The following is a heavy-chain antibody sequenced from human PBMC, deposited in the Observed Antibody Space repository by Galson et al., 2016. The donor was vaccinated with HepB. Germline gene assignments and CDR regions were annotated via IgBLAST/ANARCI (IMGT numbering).Heavy chain of an antibody. CDR2: IYDRGST. Sequence: SETLSLTCTVSGGSISSYYWSWIRQPPGKGLEWIGYIYDRGSTNYNPSLKSRVTISLDTSKNQFSLKLTSVTAADTAVYFCVRDSQINWYYLWGQGTLVTVSS. J-gene: IGHJ4*02. V-gene: IGHV4-59*12. D-gene: IGHD1-1*01. CDR1: GGSISSYY. CDR3: VRDSQINWYYL.